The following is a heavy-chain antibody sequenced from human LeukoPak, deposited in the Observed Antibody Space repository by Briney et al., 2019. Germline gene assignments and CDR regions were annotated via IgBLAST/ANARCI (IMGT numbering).Heavy chain of an antibody. CDR2: IYYSGST. D-gene: IGHD2-2*02. CDR3: ARGPDTLMTWFDP. Sequence: SETLSLTCTVSGGSISSGDYYWSWIRQPPGKGLEWIGYIYYSGSTYYNPSLKSRVTISVDTSKNQFSLKLSSVTAADTAVYYCARGPDTLMTWFDPWGQGTLVTVSS. J-gene: IGHJ5*02. V-gene: IGHV4-30-4*01. CDR1: GGSISSGDYY.